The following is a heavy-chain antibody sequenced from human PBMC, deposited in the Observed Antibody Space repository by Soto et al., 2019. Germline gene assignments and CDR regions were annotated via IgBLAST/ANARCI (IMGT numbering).Heavy chain of an antibody. J-gene: IGHJ6*01. CDR2: TYYRSKWYN. CDR3: ARDRFNSVYEHYYYGMDV. CDR1: GDSVSSNSAA. V-gene: IGHV6-1*01. Sequence: QVQLQQSGPGLVKPSQTLSLTCAISGDSVSSNSAAWNWIRQSPSRGLEWLGRTYYRSKWYNDYAVSVQSRITTNPAESNDQFSLQLNSVSPEDTAVYYCARDRFNSVYEHYYYGMDVWGQGTKVNVSS. D-gene: IGHD5-12*01.